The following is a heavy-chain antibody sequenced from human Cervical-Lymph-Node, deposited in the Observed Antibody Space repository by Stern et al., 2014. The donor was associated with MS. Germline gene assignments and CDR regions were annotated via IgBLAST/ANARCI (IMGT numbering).Heavy chain of an antibody. Sequence: VQLVESGAEVKKPGDSVKVSCKASGYTFTSYGITWVRQAPGQGLEWMGWTSTKNANTNYPQKLQGRVTMTTDTSTNTVYMELRSLKPDDTAVYYCARGGEYSYGYNPWGQGTLVAVSS. D-gene: IGHD5-18*01. CDR1: GYTFTSYG. CDR2: TSTKNANT. V-gene: IGHV1-18*01. J-gene: IGHJ5*02. CDR3: ARGGEYSYGYNP.